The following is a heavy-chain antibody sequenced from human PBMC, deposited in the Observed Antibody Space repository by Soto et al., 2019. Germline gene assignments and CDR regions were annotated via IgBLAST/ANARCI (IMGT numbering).Heavy chain of an antibody. D-gene: IGHD2-15*01. V-gene: IGHV4-31*03. CDR2: IYYSGST. J-gene: IGHJ4*02. CDR1: GGSISSGGYY. CDR3: ARDCSGGSCPDLG. Sequence: QVQLQESGPGLVKPSQTLSLTCTVSGGSISSGGYYWSWIRQHPGKGLEWIGYIYYSGSTYYNPYLTSRVTISVDTSKNQFSLKLSSVTAADTAVYYCARDCSGGSCPDLGWGQGTLVTVSS.